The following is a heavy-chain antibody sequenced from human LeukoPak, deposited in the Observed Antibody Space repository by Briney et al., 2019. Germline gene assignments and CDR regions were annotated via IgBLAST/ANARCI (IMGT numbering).Heavy chain of an antibody. D-gene: IGHD6-19*01. V-gene: IGHV1-8*01. CDR2: MNPNSGNT. J-gene: IGHJ4*02. Sequence: GASVKVSCKASGYTFTSYDINWVRQATGQGLEWMGWMNPNSGNTGYAQKFQGRVTMTRNTSISTAYMELSSLRSEDTAVYYCARAGSLRGYSSGWYFDYWGQGTLVTVSS. CDR1: GYTFTSYD. CDR3: ARAGSLRGYSSGWYFDY.